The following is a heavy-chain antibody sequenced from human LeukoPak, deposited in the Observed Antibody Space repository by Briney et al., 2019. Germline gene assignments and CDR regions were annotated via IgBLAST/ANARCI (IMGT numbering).Heavy chain of an antibody. CDR2: ISYDGSNK. CDR3: AKDQTFGLVDY. Sequence: GGSLRLSCAASGFTFSSYAMSWVRQAPGKGLEWVAVISYDGSNKYYADSVKGRFTISRDNSKNTLYLQMNSLRAEDTAVYYCAKDQTFGLVDYWGQGTLVTVSS. J-gene: IGHJ4*02. CDR1: GFTFSSYA. D-gene: IGHD3-16*01. V-gene: IGHV3-30*18.